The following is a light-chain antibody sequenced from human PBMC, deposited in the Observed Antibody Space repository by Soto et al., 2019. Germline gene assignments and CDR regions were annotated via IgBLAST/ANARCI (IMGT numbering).Light chain of an antibody. CDR3: QQYFDVPFT. J-gene: IGKJ4*01. CDR1: RSVLYKSNNKNH. V-gene: IGKV4-1*01. Sequence: DILLTSSPDSLAVSMGERATMNCKCSRSVLYKSNNKNHLAWYQQKPGQPPQLIIYWASTRESGVPERFSGSGSGTDFTLTISSLEAEDVAFYWCQQYFDVPFTFGGGTKVDIK. CDR2: WAS.